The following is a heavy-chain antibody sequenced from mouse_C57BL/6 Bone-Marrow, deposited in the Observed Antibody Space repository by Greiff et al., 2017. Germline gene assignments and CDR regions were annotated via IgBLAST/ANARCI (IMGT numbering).Heavy chain of an antibody. J-gene: IGHJ4*01. CDR2: IWRGGST. CDR3: AKKGAQATYSYAMDY. V-gene: IGHV2-5*01. Sequence: VQLQQSGPGLVQPSQSLSITCPVSGFSLTSYGVHWVRQSPGKGLEWLGVIWRGGSTDYNAAFMSSLSITKDKSTSQLFVKMNSLQPDDTAIYYCAKKGAQATYSYAMDYWGQGTSVTVSS. CDR1: GFSLTSYG. D-gene: IGHD3-2*02.